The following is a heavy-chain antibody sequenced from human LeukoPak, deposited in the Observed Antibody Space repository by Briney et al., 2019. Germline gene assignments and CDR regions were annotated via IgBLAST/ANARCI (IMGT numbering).Heavy chain of an antibody. CDR1: GGSISSYY. V-gene: IGHV4-59*12. Sequence: SETLSLTCTGSGGSISSYYWSWIRQPPGKGLEWIGCIYYSGSTNYNPSLKSRVTISVDTSKNQFSLKLSSVTAADTAVYYCARDGLNTMVRGKIHYYYMDVWGKGTTVTISS. CDR2: IYYSGST. D-gene: IGHD3-10*01. CDR3: ARDGLNTMVRGKIHYYYMDV. J-gene: IGHJ6*03.